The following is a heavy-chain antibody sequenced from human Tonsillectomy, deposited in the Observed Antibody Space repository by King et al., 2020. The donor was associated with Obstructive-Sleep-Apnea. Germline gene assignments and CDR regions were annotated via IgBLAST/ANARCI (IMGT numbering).Heavy chain of an antibody. CDR3: ARGSGAAAVNWFDP. Sequence: VQLQQWGAGLLKPSETLSLTCAVYGGSFSDYYWSWIRQPPGKGLEWIGEINHSGSTNYNSSLKSRVIISVDTSNNQFSLKLNSVTAADTAVYYCARGSGAAAVNWFDPWGQGTLVTVSS. CDR2: INHSGST. J-gene: IGHJ5*02. V-gene: IGHV4-34*01. CDR1: GGSFSDYY. D-gene: IGHD6-13*01.